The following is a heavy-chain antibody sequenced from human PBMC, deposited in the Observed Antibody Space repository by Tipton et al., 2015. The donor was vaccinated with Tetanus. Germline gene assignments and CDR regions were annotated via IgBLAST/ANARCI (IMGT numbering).Heavy chain of an antibody. J-gene: IGHJ4*02. CDR1: GGSMRSYY. CDR3: ARGYNGYDILTAYPHYFDS. V-gene: IGHV4-59*01. CDR2: IYYSGST. D-gene: IGHD3-9*01. Sequence: LRLSCTVSGGSMRSYYWSWIRQPPGKGLEWIGYIYYSGSTNYNSSLKSRVTISVGTSKNQFSLKLSSVTAADTAVYYCARGYNGYDILTAYPHYFDSWGQGTLVTVAS.